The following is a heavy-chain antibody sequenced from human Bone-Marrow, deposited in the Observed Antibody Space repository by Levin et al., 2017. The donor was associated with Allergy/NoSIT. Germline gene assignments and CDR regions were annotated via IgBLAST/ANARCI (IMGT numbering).Heavy chain of an antibody. J-gene: IGHJ3*02. CDR2: IYYSGST. V-gene: IGHV4-59*01. CDR1: GGSISSYY. Sequence: SQTLSLTCTVSGGSISSYYWSWIRQPPGKGLEWSGYIYYSGSTNYNPSLKSRVTISVDTSKNQFSLKLSSVTAADTAVYYCATEGKGAFDIWGQGTMVTVSS. D-gene: IGHD3-10*01. CDR3: ATEGKGAFDI.